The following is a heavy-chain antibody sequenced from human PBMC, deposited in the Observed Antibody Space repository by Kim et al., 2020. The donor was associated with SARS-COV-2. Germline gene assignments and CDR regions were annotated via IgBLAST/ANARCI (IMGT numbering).Heavy chain of an antibody. V-gene: IGHV4-59*08. J-gene: IGHJ3*02. D-gene: IGHD3-10*01. Sequence: SQTLSLTCTVSGGSISSYYWGWIRQPLGKGLEWFGYIYYSGGTNYNPPLKSRVTISVNTSKNQFSLMLSSVTAADTAVYYCARHEAVLLWFGPGAFDIWGQGTMVTVSS. CDR3: ARHEAVLLWFGPGAFDI. CDR2: IYYSGGT. CDR1: GGSISSYY.